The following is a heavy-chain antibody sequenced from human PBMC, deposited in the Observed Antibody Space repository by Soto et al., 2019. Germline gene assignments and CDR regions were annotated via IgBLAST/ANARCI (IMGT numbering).Heavy chain of an antibody. CDR1: GFTFSSYG. CDR3: AKEGNYVVDY. V-gene: IGHV3-30*18. Sequence: GGSLRLSCAASGFTFSSYGMHWVRQAPGKGLEWVAVISYDGSNKYYADSVKGRFTISRDNSKNTLYLQMNSLRAEDTAVYYCAKEGNYVVDYWGQGTLVTVSS. D-gene: IGHD4-4*01. J-gene: IGHJ4*02. CDR2: ISYDGSNK.